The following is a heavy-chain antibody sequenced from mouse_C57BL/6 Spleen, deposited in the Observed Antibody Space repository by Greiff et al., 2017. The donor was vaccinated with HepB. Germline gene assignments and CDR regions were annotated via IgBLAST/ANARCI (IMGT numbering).Heavy chain of an antibody. CDR3: ARERLRQLRLGWLFDY. D-gene: IGHD3-2*02. Sequence: VQLQQSGPELVKPGASVKISCKASGYAFSSSWMNWVKQRPGKGLEWIGRIYPGDGDTNYNGKFKGKATLTADKTSSTAYMQLSSVTSEDSAVYFCARERLRQLRLGWLFDYWGQGTTLTVSS. V-gene: IGHV1-82*01. CDR1: GYAFSSSW. J-gene: IGHJ2*01. CDR2: IYPGDGDT.